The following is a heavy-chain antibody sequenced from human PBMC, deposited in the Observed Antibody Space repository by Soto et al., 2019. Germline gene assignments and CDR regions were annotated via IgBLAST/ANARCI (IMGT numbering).Heavy chain of an antibody. V-gene: IGHV1-18*01. CDR2: ISTTSGNT. CDR1: GYTFSSYS. CDR3: ARDHGYYDF. Sequence: ASVKVSCKTAGYTFSSYSINWVRQAPGQGLEWMAWISTTSGNTHYAERVQGRVTVTLDKSARTAFMEMWGLTSDDTAVYFCARDHGYYDFWGQGTLITL. D-gene: IGHD2-8*01. J-gene: IGHJ4*02.